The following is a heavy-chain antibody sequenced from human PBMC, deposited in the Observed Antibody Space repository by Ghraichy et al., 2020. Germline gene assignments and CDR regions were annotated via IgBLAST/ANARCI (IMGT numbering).Heavy chain of an antibody. J-gene: IGHJ3*02. CDR2: MYHSGST. CDR3: VRIYGGNPGAFDI. CDR1: GGSVISGNYA. V-gene: IGHV4-30-2*01. D-gene: IGHD4-23*01. Sequence: SETLSLTCAVSGGSVISGNYAWSWIRQPPGKGLEWIAYMYHSGSTDYNPSLKSRVTISVDWSKNQFSLKLSSVTDADTAVYYCVRIYGGNPGAFDIWGQGTMVTVSS.